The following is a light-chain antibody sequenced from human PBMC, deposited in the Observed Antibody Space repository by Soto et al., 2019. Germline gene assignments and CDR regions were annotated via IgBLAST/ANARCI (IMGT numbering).Light chain of an antibody. Sequence: QSVLTQPPSASGTPGQRVTISCSGSSSNIGSNYVYWYQQLPGTAPKLLIYRNNQRPSGVPARFSGSKSGTSASLAISGLRSEDEADYYCAAWDDSLWVFGGGTKLTVL. CDR2: RNN. CDR1: SSNIGSNY. V-gene: IGLV1-47*01. CDR3: AAWDDSLWV. J-gene: IGLJ2*01.